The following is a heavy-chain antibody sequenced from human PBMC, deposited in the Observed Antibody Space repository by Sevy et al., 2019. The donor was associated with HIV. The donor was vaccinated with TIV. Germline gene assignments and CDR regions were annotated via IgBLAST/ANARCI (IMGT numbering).Heavy chain of an antibody. Sequence: GGSLRVSCAASGFTFSSYEMHWVRQATGKGLEWVSAIGTAGDTYYPGSVKGRFTISRENAKNSLYLQMNSLRAGDTGVYYCARGGGSGSLIPFDYWGQGTLVTVSS. J-gene: IGHJ4*02. CDR2: IGTAGDT. CDR3: ARGGGSGSLIPFDY. CDR1: GFTFSSYE. V-gene: IGHV3-13*01. D-gene: IGHD3-10*01.